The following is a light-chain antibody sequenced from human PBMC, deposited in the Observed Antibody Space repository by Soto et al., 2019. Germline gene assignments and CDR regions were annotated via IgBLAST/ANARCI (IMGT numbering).Light chain of an antibody. CDR2: GNS. Sequence: QSVLTQPPSVSGAPGQRVTISCTGRSSNIGAGYDVHWYQQLPGTAPKLLIYGNSNRPSGVPDRFSGSKSGTSASLAITGLQAEDEADYYCQSYDSSLSAVVFGGGTKPTVL. CDR1: SSNIGAGYD. CDR3: QSYDSSLSAVV. V-gene: IGLV1-40*01. J-gene: IGLJ2*01.